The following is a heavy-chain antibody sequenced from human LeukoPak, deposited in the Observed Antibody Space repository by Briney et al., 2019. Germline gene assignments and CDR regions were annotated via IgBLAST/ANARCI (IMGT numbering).Heavy chain of an antibody. V-gene: IGHV3-30-3*01. CDR1: GFTFSSYA. Sequence: GGSLRLSCVVSGFTFSSYAMHWVRQAPGKGLEWVAVISYDGSNKYYADSVKGRFTISRDNSKNTLYLQMNSLRAEDTAVYYCAREPSIAAPVDYWGQGTLVTVSS. CDR3: AREPSIAAPVDY. CDR2: ISYDGSNK. J-gene: IGHJ4*02. D-gene: IGHD6-6*01.